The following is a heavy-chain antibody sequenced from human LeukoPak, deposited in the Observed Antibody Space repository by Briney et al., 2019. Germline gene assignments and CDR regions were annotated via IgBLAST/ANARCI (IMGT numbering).Heavy chain of an antibody. CDR3: ARGGGCNSPFGY. J-gene: IGHJ4*02. Sequence: SETLSLTCTVSGGSISSYYWNWIRQPPGKGLEWIGYISYSGNINYDPSLKSRVTISVDTSKNQFSLKLSSVTAADTAVYYCARGGGCNSPFGYWGQGALVTVSS. V-gene: IGHV4-59*01. CDR1: GGSISSYY. CDR2: ISYSGNI. D-gene: IGHD2-21*02.